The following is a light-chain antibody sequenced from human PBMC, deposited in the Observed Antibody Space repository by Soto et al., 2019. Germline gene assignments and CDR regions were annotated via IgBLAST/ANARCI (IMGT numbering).Light chain of an antibody. CDR2: SNN. J-gene: IGLJ1*01. Sequence: QSVLTQPPSASGTPGQRVTISCSGSNSNVGNNTVNWYQQFPETAPKLLIYSNNQRPSGVPDRFSGSKSGTSASLAISGLQSEDEADYYCAAWDDSLNGFYVFGTGTKLTVL. V-gene: IGLV1-44*01. CDR1: NSNVGNNT. CDR3: AAWDDSLNGFYV.